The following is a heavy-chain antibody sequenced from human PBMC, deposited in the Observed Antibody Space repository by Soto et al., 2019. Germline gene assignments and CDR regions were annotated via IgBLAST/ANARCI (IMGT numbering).Heavy chain of an antibody. CDR1: GFMFSSYT. D-gene: IGHD2-2*01. V-gene: IGHV3-21*01. Sequence: PGGSLRLSCTASGFMFSSYTMNCVRQAPGKGLEWVSSVSFRGDIYYADSLEGRFTISRDDAKNSLYLQMNSLRAEDTAVYYCARGCSSASCYYYWGQGTLVTVSS. J-gene: IGHJ4*02. CDR3: ARGCSSASCYYY. CDR2: VSFRGDI.